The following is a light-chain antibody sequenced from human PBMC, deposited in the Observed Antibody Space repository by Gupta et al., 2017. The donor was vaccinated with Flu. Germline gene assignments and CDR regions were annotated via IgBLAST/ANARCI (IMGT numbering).Light chain of an antibody. V-gene: IGKV3-20*01. Sequence: EIVLTQSPGTLSLSPGERATLSCRASQSVNKNYFAWYQQKPGQAPRLLIYGISMRATGIPDRFSGSGSGTEFILTISRLEPEDFAVYCCQQDGYSPITFGGGTKVDIK. CDR2: GIS. J-gene: IGKJ4*01. CDR1: QSVNKNY. CDR3: QQDGYSPIT.